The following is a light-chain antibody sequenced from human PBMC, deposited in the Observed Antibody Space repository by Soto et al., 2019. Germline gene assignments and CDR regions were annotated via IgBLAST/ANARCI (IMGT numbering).Light chain of an antibody. V-gene: IGLV2-14*01. Sequence: QSALTQPASVSGSPGQSITISCTGTSSDVGGYNYVSWYQHHPGKAPKLILFGVSDRPSGVSLRFSGSKSGNTASLTISGLKAEDAAEYYCCSYTSFSTVVFGGGTKVTVL. CDR1: SSDVGGYNY. J-gene: IGLJ2*01. CDR2: GVS. CDR3: CSYTSFSTVV.